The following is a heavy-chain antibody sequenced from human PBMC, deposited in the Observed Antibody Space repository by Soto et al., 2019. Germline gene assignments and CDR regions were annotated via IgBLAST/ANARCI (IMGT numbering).Heavy chain of an antibody. CDR3: ARCGYSYSARFFDS. D-gene: IGHD5-18*01. J-gene: IGHJ4*02. CDR1: GHSISSGFYY. Sequence: PSETLSLTCTVSGHSISSGFYYWGWVRQPPGKGPQWIGSIYHSGGTYYNPSLQSRVTMSVDTSKNQLSLKLSSVTAADTAVYYCARCGYSYSARFFDSWGQGTRVTVSS. V-gene: IGHV4-38-2*02. CDR2: IYHSGGT.